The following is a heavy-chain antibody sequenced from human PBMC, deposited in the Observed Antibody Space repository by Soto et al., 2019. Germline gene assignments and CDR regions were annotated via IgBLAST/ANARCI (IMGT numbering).Heavy chain of an antibody. CDR3: ARMERSWLQLGYYYYGMDV. Sequence: QVTLKESGPVLVKPTETLTLTCTVSGFSLSNARMGVSWIRQPPGKALEWLAHIFSNDEKSYSPSLKSRLTISKDNSKSQVVLTMTNMDPVDTATYYCARMERSWLQLGYYYYGMDVWGQGTTVTVSS. CDR2: IFSNDEK. D-gene: IGHD5-12*01. V-gene: IGHV2-26*01. J-gene: IGHJ6*02. CDR1: GFSLSNARMG.